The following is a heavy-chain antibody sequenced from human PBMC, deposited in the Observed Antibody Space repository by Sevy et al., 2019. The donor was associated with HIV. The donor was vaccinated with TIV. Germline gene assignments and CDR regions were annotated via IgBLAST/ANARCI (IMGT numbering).Heavy chain of an antibody. D-gene: IGHD3-10*01. CDR1: GFTFSSYS. V-gene: IGHV3-21*01. J-gene: IGHJ4*02. CDR2: ISSSSSYI. CDR3: ASYGSGSYYNVDDY. Sequence: GGSLRLSCAASGFTFSSYSMNWVRQAPGKGLEWVSSISSSSSYIYYAHSVKGRFTISRDNAKNSLYLQMNSLRAEDTAVYYCASYGSGSYYNVDDYWGQGTLVTVSS.